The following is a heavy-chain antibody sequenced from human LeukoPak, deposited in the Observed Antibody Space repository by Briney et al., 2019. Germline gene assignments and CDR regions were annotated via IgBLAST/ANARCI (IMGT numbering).Heavy chain of an antibody. CDR1: VGAICGYY. J-gene: IGHJ3*02. CDR3: ARTSRSVSTAGALDI. Sequence: SGTLSLTRTVSVGAICGYYWSCIRPHPGKGREWVGVIYYSGGNNYKPCLPSRVPISAHTSKNQVSLILSYVTPEDTAMYYCARTSRSVSTAGALDIWAQGTRLSVS. V-gene: IGHV4-59*01. D-gene: IGHD5/OR15-5a*01. CDR2: IYYSGGN.